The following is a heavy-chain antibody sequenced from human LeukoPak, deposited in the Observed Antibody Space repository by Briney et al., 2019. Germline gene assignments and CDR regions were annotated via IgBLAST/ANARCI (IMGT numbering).Heavy chain of an antibody. J-gene: IGHJ3*02. Sequence: ASVKVSCKASGYTLTGYYMHWVRQAPGQGLEWMGRINPNSGGTNYAQKFQGRVTMTRDTSISTAYMELRRLRSDDTAVYYCARAGFFNPPQAFDIWGQGTMVTVSS. V-gene: IGHV1-2*06. CDR1: GYTLTGYY. CDR3: ARAGFFNPPQAFDI. D-gene: IGHD3-3*01. CDR2: INPNSGGT.